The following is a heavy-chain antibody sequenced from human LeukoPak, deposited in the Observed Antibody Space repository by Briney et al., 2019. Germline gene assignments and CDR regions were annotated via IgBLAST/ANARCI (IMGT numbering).Heavy chain of an antibody. Sequence: ASVKVSCKASGGTFSSYAISWVRQAPGQGLEWVGRIIPIFGTANYAQKFQGRVTITTDESTSTAYMELSSLRSEDTAVYYCARDLDYYDSSGSQTPGYMDVWGKGTTVTVSS. J-gene: IGHJ6*03. CDR2: IIPIFGTA. D-gene: IGHD3-22*01. CDR1: GGTFSSYA. V-gene: IGHV1-69*05. CDR3: ARDLDYYDSSGSQTPGYMDV.